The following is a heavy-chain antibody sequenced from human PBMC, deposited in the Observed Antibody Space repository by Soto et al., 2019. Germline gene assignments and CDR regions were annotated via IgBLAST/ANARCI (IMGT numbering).Heavy chain of an antibody. CDR2: ISSSGSTI. J-gene: IGHJ3*02. Sequence: PGGSLRLSCAASGFTFSDYYMSWIRQSPGKGLEWVSYISSSGSTIYYADSVKGRFTISRDNAKNSLYLQMNSLRAEDTAVYYCAREGSGWTTKDNDAFDTWGQGTMVTVSS. D-gene: IGHD6-19*01. CDR3: AREGSGWTTKDNDAFDT. V-gene: IGHV3-11*01. CDR1: GFTFSDYY.